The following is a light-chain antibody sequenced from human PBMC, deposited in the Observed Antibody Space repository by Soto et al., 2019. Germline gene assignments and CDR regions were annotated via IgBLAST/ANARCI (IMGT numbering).Light chain of an antibody. CDR3: QQSYSTPRWT. V-gene: IGKV1-39*01. CDR1: QSISSY. CDR2: AAS. Sequence: DIQMTQFPSSLSASVGDRVTITCRASQSISSYLNWYQQKPGKAPKLLIYAASSLQSGVPSRFSGSGSEKDFTLTISSLQPEDFATYDCQQSYSTPRWTFGQGTKVDIK. J-gene: IGKJ1*01.